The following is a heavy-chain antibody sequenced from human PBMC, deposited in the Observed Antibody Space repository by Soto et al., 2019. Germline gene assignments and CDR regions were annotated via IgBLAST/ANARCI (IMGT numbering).Heavy chain of an antibody. Sequence: GEYLKISCKGSGNSFTSYWIGWVRQMPGKGLEWMGIIYPGDSDTRYSPSFQGQVTISADKSVSTAYLQCSSLKASDTAMYYCARQRVGSSGWFHGMDVWGQGTTDPVSS. D-gene: IGHD6-19*01. CDR1: GNSFTSYW. J-gene: IGHJ6*02. CDR2: IYPGDSDT. CDR3: ARQRVGSSGWFHGMDV. V-gene: IGHV5-51*01.